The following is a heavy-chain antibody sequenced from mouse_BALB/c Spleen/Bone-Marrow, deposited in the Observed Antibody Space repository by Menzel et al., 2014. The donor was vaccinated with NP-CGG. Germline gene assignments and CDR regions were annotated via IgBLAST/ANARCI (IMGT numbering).Heavy chain of an antibody. D-gene: IGHD2-4*01. J-gene: IGHJ3*01. V-gene: IGHV1-9*01. Sequence: QVQLQQPGAELTKPGASVKISCKATGYTFSTYWIEWVKQRPGHGLEWIGEILPGSGTTNYNEKFKGKATFTADTSSNTAYMQLGSLTSEDSAVYYCARLITTGGFAYWGQGTLVTVSA. CDR3: ARLITTGGFAY. CDR2: ILPGSGTT. CDR1: GYTFSTYW.